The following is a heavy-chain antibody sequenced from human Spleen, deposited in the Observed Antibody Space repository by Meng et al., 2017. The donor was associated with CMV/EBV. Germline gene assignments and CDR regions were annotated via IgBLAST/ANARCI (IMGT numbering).Heavy chain of an antibody. D-gene: IGHD3-10*01. J-gene: IGHJ2*01. CDR3: ARDPGVGFFDL. CDR2: ISPNSGGT. Sequence: PCKASGYTFPDCYVQCVRQAPGQGLEWMGWISPNSGGTNSAQKFQGRVTMTRDTSINTAYMELSSLRSDDTAVYYCARDPGVGFFDLWGRGTLVTVSS. V-gene: IGHV1-2*02. CDR1: GYTFPDCY.